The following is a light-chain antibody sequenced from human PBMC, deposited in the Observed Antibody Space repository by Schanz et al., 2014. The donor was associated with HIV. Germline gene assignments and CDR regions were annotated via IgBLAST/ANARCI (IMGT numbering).Light chain of an antibody. V-gene: IGKV1-9*01. CDR2: AAS. CDR1: QDISTY. Sequence: DIQMTQSPSTLSASVGDRVTVTCRASQDISTYLAWYQQKPGKAPNLLIYAASTLHTGVPLRFSGSGSGTEFTLTISSLQPNDLATYYCQQYSSHSPFTFGQGTKLEI. CDR3: QQYSSHSPFT. J-gene: IGKJ2*01.